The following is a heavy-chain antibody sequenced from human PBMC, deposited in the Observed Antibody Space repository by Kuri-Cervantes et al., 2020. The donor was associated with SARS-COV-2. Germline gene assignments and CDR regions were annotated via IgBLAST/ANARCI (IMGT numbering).Heavy chain of an antibody. CDR2: ISSSGGTR. D-gene: IGHD6-19*01. CDR1: GFTFSSYE. Sequence: GESLKISCGASGFTFSSYEMNWVRQAPGKGLEWISYISSSGGTRYYADSVKGRFTVSRDNAKNSLYLQMNNLRAEDTAVYYCARAGGGWYYVYWGQGTLVTVSS. V-gene: IGHV3-48*03. J-gene: IGHJ4*02. CDR3: ARAGGGWYYVY.